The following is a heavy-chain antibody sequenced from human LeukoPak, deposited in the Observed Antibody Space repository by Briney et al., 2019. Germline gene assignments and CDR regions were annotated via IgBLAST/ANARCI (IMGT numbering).Heavy chain of an antibody. CDR3: ATTYYYGNWFDP. J-gene: IGHJ5*02. D-gene: IGHD3-10*01. CDR1: GYTLTELS. Sequence: ASVKVSCKVSGYTLTELSMHWVRQAPGKGLEWMGGFDPEDGETVYAQKFQGRVTMTEDTSTDTAYMELSSLRSEDTAVYYCATTYYYGNWFDPWGQRTLVTVSS. CDR2: FDPEDGET. V-gene: IGHV1-24*01.